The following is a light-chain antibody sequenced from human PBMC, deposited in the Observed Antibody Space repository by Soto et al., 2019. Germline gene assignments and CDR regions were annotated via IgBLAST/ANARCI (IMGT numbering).Light chain of an antibody. J-gene: IGKJ4*01. V-gene: IGKV1D-13*01. CDR2: DVS. Sequence: AIPLTQSPSSLSASVGDRVAITCRASQAISNALAWYQQKPGQPPTLLIYDVSSLESGVPSRFSGSGSGTDFTLTIRSLQPEDFATYFCQQFRDSPFTFGGGTRVDIK. CDR1: QAISNA. CDR3: QQFRDSPFT.